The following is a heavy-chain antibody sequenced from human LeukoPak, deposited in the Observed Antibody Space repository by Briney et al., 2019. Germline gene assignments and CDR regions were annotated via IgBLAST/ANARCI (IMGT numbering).Heavy chain of an antibody. CDR1: GGYFSGYY. D-gene: IGHD4/OR15-4a*01. V-gene: IGHV4-34*01. CDR2: INHSGST. J-gene: IGHJ4*02. CDR3: AREMEMELNSFDY. Sequence: PSETLSLTRAVYGGYFSGYYWSWIRQTPGKGLEWIGEINHSGSTNYNPSLKSLVTISVDTSKNQFSLKLSSVTAADTAVYYCAREMEMELNSFDYWGQGTLVTVSS.